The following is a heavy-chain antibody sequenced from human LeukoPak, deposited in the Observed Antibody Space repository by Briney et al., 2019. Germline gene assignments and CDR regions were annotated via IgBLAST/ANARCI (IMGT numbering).Heavy chain of an antibody. CDR2: IIPYSGGA. Sequence: ASVKVSCKASGYTFTGYYLHWVRQAPGQGLEWMGWIIPYSGGANYAQKFQGRVTMTRDTSISTAYMELSSLRSDDTAVYYCARGHRTDAFDIWGQGTRAIVSS. J-gene: IGHJ3*02. V-gene: IGHV1-2*02. CDR3: ARGHRTDAFDI. CDR1: GYTFTGYY.